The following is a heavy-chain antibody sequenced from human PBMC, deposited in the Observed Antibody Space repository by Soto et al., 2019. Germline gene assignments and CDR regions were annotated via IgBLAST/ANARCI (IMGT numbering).Heavy chain of an antibody. V-gene: IGHV4-4*07. J-gene: IGHJ6*02. CDR1: GGSISSYY. Sequence: SETLSLTCTVSGGSISSYYWSWIRQPAGKGLEWIGRIYTSGSTNYNPSLKSRVTMSVDTSKNQFSLKLSSVTAADTAVYYCAREMIGITMVRGVMWNYYYGMDVWGQGTTVTVSS. CDR2: IYTSGST. CDR3: AREMIGITMVRGVMWNYYYGMDV. D-gene: IGHD3-10*01.